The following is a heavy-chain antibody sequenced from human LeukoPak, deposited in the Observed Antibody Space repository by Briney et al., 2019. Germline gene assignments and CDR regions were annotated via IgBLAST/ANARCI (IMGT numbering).Heavy chain of an antibody. J-gene: IGHJ4*02. CDR2: ISTSGGTI. Sequence: GGSLRLSCAASGFTFSSSSMNWVRQAPEKGLEWVSYISTSGGTIYYADSVKGRFTISRDNAKNSLYLQMDSLRAEDTAVYYCARDPAKFWSGHDYWGQGTLVTVSS. CDR1: GFTFSSSS. V-gene: IGHV3-48*01. D-gene: IGHD3-3*01. CDR3: ARDPAKFWSGHDY.